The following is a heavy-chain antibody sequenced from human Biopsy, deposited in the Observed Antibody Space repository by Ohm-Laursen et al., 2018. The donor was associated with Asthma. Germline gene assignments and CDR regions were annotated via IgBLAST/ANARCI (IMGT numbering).Heavy chain of an antibody. J-gene: IGHJ4*02. D-gene: IGHD1-26*01. V-gene: IGHV1-69*05. CDR3: ARDGPVGAPSDY. Sequence: ASVKVSCKASGGTFSSYAISWVRQAPGQGLEWMGGIIPIFGTANYAQKLQGRVTMTTDTSTSTAYMELRSLRSDDTAVYYCARDGPVGAPSDYWGQGTLVTVSS. CDR2: IIPIFGTA. CDR1: GGTFSSYA.